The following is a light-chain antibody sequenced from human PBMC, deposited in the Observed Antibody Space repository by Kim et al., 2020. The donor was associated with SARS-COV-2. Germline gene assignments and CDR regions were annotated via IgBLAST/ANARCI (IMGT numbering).Light chain of an antibody. CDR1: QSVSSN. V-gene: IGKV3-15*01. CDR2: GAS. CDR3: QQYNDWPPGDT. Sequence: SPGERAPLSCRASQSVSSNLAWYQQKPGQAPRLLIYGASTRATGIPARFSGSGSGTEFTLTISSLQSEDFAVYYCQQYNDWPPGDTFGQGTKLEIK. J-gene: IGKJ2*01.